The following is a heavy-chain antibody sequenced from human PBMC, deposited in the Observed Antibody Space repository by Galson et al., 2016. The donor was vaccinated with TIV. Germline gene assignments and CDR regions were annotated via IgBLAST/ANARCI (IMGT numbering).Heavy chain of an antibody. CDR2: ISYDGSDQ. Sequence: SLRLSCAASGFTFGHYAMTWVRKVPGKGLEWVAVISYDGSDQYYAGSVKGRFTISRDNSKNTLYLQMNSLRSDDTAMYYCAKDPRLYGDYFLHYFDYWGQGTLVTVSS. CDR1: GFTFGHYA. CDR3: AKDPRLYGDYFLHYFDY. V-gene: IGHV3-30*18. D-gene: IGHD4-17*01. J-gene: IGHJ4*02.